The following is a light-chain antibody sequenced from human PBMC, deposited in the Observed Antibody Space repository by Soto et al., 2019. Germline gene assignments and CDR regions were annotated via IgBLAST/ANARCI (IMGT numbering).Light chain of an antibody. V-gene: IGKV1-9*01. Sequence: DIQLTQSPSFLSASVGDRVTNTCRASQDTRSYLAWYQQKPGKAPKLLIYVASTLQSGVPSRFSGSGSGTEFTLTISSLQPEDFATYYCQQHNSYPLTFGPGTKVEIK. CDR3: QQHNSYPLT. J-gene: IGKJ3*01. CDR2: VAS. CDR1: QDTRSY.